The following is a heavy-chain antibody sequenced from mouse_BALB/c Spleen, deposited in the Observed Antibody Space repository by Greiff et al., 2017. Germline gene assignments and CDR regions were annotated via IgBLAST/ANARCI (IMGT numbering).Heavy chain of an antibody. V-gene: IGHV1-5*01. D-gene: IGHD1-1*01. CDR2: IYPGNSDT. CDR1: GYTFTSYW. CDR3: AREKDYYGSAWFAY. J-gene: IGHJ3*01. Sequence: EVQLKESGTVLARPGASVKMSCKASGYTFTSYWMHWVKQRPGQGLEWIGAIYPGNSDTSYNQKFKGKAKLTAVTSASTAYMELSSLTNEDSAVYYWAREKDYYGSAWFAYWGQGTLVTVSA.